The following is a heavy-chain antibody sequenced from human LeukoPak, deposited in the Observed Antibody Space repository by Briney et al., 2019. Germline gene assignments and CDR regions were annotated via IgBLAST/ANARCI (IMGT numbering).Heavy chain of an antibody. CDR1: GGSISSYF. CDR3: ARKGLTAGLDY. V-gene: IGHV4-59*01. J-gene: IGHJ4*02. D-gene: IGHD5-18*01. CDR2: IYSTGST. Sequence: SETLSLTCDVSGGSISSYFWSWIRQPPGKGLEWIGYIYSTGSTNYNPSLKSRVTISVDTSKNQFSLRLNSVTAADTAVYYCARKGLTAGLDYWGQGTLVTVSS.